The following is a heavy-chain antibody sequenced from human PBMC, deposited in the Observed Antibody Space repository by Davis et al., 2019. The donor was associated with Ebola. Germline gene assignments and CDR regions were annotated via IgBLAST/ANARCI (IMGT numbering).Heavy chain of an antibody. V-gene: IGHV5-51*01. CDR1: GYSFTSYW. CDR3: ARRSHSSSPLYAMDV. J-gene: IGHJ6*02. CDR2: IYPGDSDT. Sequence: GESLKISCKGSGYSFTSYWIGWVRQMPGKGLEWMGIIYPGDSDTRYSPSFQGQVTISADKSISTAYLQWSSLKASDTAMYYCARRSHSSSPLYAMDVWGQGTTVTVSS. D-gene: IGHD6-13*01.